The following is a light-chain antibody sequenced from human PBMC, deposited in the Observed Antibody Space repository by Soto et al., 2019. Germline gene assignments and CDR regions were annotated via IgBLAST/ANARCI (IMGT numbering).Light chain of an antibody. V-gene: IGKV1-27*01. CDR3: QKYSRAPLT. CDR1: QGISTY. J-gene: IGKJ4*01. Sequence: DIQMTQSPSSLSASVGDRVTITCRASQGISTYLAWYQQKPGKVPKLLIYTASTLQSGVPSRFSGSGSGTDFTLTISSLQPEEVATYYCQKYSRAPLTFGGGTKVEIK. CDR2: TAS.